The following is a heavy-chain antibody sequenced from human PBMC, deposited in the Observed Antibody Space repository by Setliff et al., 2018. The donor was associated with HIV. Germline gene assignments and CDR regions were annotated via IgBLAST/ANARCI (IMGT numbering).Heavy chain of an antibody. CDR3: ARQTFYLSGSYRLYYFDH. CDR1: GLTFDDWG. D-gene: IGHD3-16*02. J-gene: IGHJ4*02. Sequence: GGSLRLSCAASGLTFDDWGMTWVRQAPGKGLEWVSSIDWSGAGATYTDSVKGRFTISRDNAKNSLYLQMNNLRAEDTAFYYCARQTFYLSGSYRLYYFDHWGQGTLVTVSS. V-gene: IGHV3-20*04. CDR2: IDWSGAGA.